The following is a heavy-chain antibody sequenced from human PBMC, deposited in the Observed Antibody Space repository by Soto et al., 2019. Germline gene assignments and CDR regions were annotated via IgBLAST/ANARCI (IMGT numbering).Heavy chain of an antibody. CDR1: GGALSSYY. D-gene: IGHD4-17*01. V-gene: IGHV4-59*01. Sequence: SETLSLTCTGSGGALSSYYWSCIRQPPGNGLCVIGYIYYSGSTNYNPSLKSRVTISVDTSKNQFSLKLSSVTAADTAVYYCARDSAPGGYGDYEDYYYYGMDVWGQGTTVTVSS. CDR3: ARDSAPGGYGDYEDYYYYGMDV. CDR2: IYYSGST. J-gene: IGHJ6*02.